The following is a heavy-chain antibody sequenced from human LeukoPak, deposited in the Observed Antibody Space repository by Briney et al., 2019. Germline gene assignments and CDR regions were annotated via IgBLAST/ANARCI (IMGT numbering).Heavy chain of an antibody. J-gene: IGHJ5*02. CDR1: GFIFRNYG. D-gene: IGHD3-10*01. V-gene: IGHV3-30*02. CDR3: AKDPNYYGSGSYYLNWFDP. Sequence: PGGSLRLSCSASGFIFRNYGMNWVRQAPGKGLEWVAFIRYDGSNKYYADSVKGRFTISRDNSKNTLYLQMNSLRAEDTAVYYCAKDPNYYGSGSYYLNWFDPWGQGTLVTVSS. CDR2: IRYDGSNK.